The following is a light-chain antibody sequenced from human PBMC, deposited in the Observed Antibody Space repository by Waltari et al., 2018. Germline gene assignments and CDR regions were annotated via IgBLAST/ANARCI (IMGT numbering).Light chain of an antibody. CDR3: MQALHTPTT. CDR2: LGS. CDR1: QSLLHSTGYNF. Sequence: DIVMTQSPLSLSVTPGEPASISCRSSQSLLHSTGYNFLDWYLQKPGQPPQLLIPLGSDRASGVPDRFSGSGTGTDFTLKISRVEAEDVGIYYCMQALHTPTTFGPGTKVDIK. J-gene: IGKJ3*01. V-gene: IGKV2-28*01.